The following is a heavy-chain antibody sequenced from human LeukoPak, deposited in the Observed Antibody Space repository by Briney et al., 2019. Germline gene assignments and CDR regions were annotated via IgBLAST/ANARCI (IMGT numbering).Heavy chain of an antibody. D-gene: IGHD2-2*01. V-gene: IGHV3-23*01. CDR2: ISGSGGST. CDR3: AKDGLDCSSTSCYVGLLTGVY. J-gene: IGHJ4*02. CDR1: GLNVSRNY. Sequence: GGSLRLSCAGSGLNVSRNYMSWVRQAPGKGLEWVSAISGSGGSTYYADSVKGRFTISRDNSKNTLYLQMNSLRAEDTAVYYCAKDGLDCSSTSCYVGLLTGVYWGQGTLVTVSS.